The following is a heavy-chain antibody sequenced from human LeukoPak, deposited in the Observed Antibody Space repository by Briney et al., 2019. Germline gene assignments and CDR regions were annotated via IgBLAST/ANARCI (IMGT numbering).Heavy chain of an antibody. Sequence: GGSLRLSCAASGFTFSDYYMSWIRQAPGKGLDWVALMSPDGNKKYYADSVKGRFTISRDNSKNTLYLQMNSLRAEDTAVYYCAKDRGSGYHYFDYWGQGTLVTVSS. CDR1: GFTFSDYY. D-gene: IGHD3-22*01. CDR2: MSPDGNKK. CDR3: AKDRGSGYHYFDY. J-gene: IGHJ4*02. V-gene: IGHV3-30-3*02.